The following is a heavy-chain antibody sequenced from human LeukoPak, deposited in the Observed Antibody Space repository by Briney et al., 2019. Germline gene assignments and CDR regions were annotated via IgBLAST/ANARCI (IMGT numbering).Heavy chain of an antibody. D-gene: IGHD3-10*01. J-gene: IGHJ4*02. CDR2: INPSGGST. CDR3: ARDQNYYGSGSYLISLGFDY. V-gene: IGHV1-46*01. CDR1: GYTFTSYY. Sequence: GASVKVSCKASGYTFTSYYMHWVRQAPGQGLEWMGIINPSGGSTSYAQKFQGRVTMTRDTSTSTVYMELSSLRSEDTAVYYCARDQNYYGSGSYLISLGFDYWGQGTLVTVSS.